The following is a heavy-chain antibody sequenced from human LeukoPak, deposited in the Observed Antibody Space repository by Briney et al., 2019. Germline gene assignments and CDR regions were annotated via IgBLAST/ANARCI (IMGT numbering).Heavy chain of an antibody. Sequence: ASVKVSCKASGGTFSSYAISWVRQAPGQGLEWMGGIIPIFGTANYAQKFQGRVTITRNTSISTAYMELSSLRSEDTAVYYCARTWIQLWLPSYYYYYMDVWGKGTTVTVSS. J-gene: IGHJ6*03. CDR1: GGTFSSYA. D-gene: IGHD5-18*01. CDR2: IIPIFGTA. V-gene: IGHV1-69*05. CDR3: ARTWIQLWLPSYYYYYMDV.